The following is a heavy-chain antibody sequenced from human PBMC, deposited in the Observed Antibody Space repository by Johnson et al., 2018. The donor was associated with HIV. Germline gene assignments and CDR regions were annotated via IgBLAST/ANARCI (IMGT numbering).Heavy chain of an antibody. J-gene: IGHJ3*01. CDR3: ASELAGAYNF. Sequence: VQLVESGGGLVQPGGSLRLSCVASGFTFSSYAMSWVRQAPGKGLEWVSVIYSGGRTYYADSVKGRFTISRDNSKNTLYLQMNSLRAEDTAMYFCASELAGAYNFWGQGTMVTVSS. D-gene: IGHD5-24*01. CDR2: IYSGGRT. V-gene: IGHV3-66*01. CDR1: GFTFSSYA.